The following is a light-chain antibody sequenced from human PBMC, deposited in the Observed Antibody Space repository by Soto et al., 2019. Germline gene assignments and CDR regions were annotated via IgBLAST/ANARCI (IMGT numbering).Light chain of an antibody. J-gene: IGLJ2*01. Sequence: QSALTQPASVSGSPGQSITIACTGTSSDVGGYNYVSWYQQHPGKAPKLMIYDVSNRPSGVSNRFSGSKSGNTASLTISGLQAEGEADYYCSSYTSSRHVVFGGGTKLTVL. CDR3: SSYTSSRHVV. V-gene: IGLV2-14*01. CDR2: DVS. CDR1: SSDVGGYNY.